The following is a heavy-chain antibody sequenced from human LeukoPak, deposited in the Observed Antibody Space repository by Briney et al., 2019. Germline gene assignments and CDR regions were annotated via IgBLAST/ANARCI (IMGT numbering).Heavy chain of an antibody. J-gene: IGHJ6*03. CDR3: TTDQRWVTIFGYYYYYMDV. Sequence: GGSLRLSCAASGFTFSNAWMSWVRQAPGKGLEWVGRIKSKTDGGTTDYAAPVKGRFTISRDDSKNTLYLQMNSLKTEDTAVYYCTTDQRWVTIFGYYYYYMDVWGKGTTVTVSS. CDR2: IKSKTDGGTT. V-gene: IGHV3-15*01. D-gene: IGHD3-10*02. CDR1: GFTFSNAW.